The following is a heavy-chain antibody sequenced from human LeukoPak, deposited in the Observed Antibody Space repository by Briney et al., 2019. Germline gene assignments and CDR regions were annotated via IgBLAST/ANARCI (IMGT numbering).Heavy chain of an antibody. CDR2: INHSGST. J-gene: IGHJ4*02. D-gene: IGHD5-18*01. V-gene: IGHV4-34*08. CDR3: AGNVDTAMVTFDY. Sequence: GSLRLSCAASGFTFSSYSMNWVRQPPGKGLEWIVEINHSGSTNYNPSLKSRVTISLYTSKNQFSLKLSSVTAADTAVYYCAGNVDTAMVTFDYWGQGTLVTVSS. CDR1: GFTFSSYS.